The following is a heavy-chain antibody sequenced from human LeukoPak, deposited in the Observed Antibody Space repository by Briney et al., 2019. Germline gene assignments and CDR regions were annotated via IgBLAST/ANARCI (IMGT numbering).Heavy chain of an antibody. V-gene: IGHV1-2*02. CDR2: INPNSGGT. CDR1: GYTFTGYY. J-gene: IGHJ4*02. Sequence: GASVKVSCKASGYTFTGYYMHWVRQAPGQGLEWMGWINPNSGGTNYAQKFQGRVTMTRDTSISTAYTELSRLRSDDTAVYYCARQHCSSTSCPFDYWGQGTLVTVSS. CDR3: ARQHCSSTSCPFDY. D-gene: IGHD2-2*01.